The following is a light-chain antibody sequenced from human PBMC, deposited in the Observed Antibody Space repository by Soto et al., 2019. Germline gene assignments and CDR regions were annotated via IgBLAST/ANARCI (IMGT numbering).Light chain of an antibody. CDR2: ANT. V-gene: IGLV1-40*01. Sequence: QSVLTQPPSVTGAPGQRVTSSCTGNNSNIGAGSGVNWYQQCRDKAPKLLIYANTHRPSGVPDRFSGSTYATSASLDITGLQTQDEDDYYSQSFDSSLTGLIFGGGSQLTVL. J-gene: IGLJ2*01. CDR3: QSFDSSLTGLI. CDR1: NSNIGAGSG.